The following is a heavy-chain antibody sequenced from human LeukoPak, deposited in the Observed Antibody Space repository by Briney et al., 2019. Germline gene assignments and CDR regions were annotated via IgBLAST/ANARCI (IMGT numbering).Heavy chain of an antibody. J-gene: IGHJ4*02. Sequence: GGSLRLSCAASGFTFSSYGMHWVRQAPGKGLEWVAVIWFDGSNKFYADSVKGRFTISRDNSKNTLYLQMNSLRAEDTAVYYCASSAGALIDCWGQGTLVIVSS. CDR2: IWFDGSNK. CDR1: GFTFSSYG. D-gene: IGHD6-19*01. CDR3: ASSAGALIDC. V-gene: IGHV3-33*08.